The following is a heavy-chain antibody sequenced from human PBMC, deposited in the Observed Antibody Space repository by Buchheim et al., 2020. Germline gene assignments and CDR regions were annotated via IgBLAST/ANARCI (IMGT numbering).Heavy chain of an antibody. D-gene: IGHD5-18*01. CDR2: IWYDGSNK. Sequence: QVQLVESGGGVVQPGRSLRLSCAASGFTFSSYGMHWVRQAPGKGLEWVAVIWYDGSNKYYADSVRGRFTISRDNSKNTLYLEMNSLRAEDTAVYYCARQYSYGEGNYYYGMDVWGQGTT. CDR1: GFTFSSYG. J-gene: IGHJ6*02. CDR3: ARQYSYGEGNYYYGMDV. V-gene: IGHV3-33*08.